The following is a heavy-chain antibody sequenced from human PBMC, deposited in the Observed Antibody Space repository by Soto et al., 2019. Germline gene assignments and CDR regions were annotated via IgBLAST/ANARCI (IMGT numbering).Heavy chain of an antibody. V-gene: IGHV3-21*06. CDR2: ISSTTNYI. Sequence: GGSLRLCCAASGFTFTRYSMNWVRQAPGKGLEWVSSISSTTNYIYYGDSMKGRFTISRDNAKNSLYLEMNSLRAEDTAVYYCARESEDLTSNFDYWGQGTLVTVSS. CDR3: ARESEDLTSNFDY. CDR1: GFTFTRYS. J-gene: IGHJ4*02.